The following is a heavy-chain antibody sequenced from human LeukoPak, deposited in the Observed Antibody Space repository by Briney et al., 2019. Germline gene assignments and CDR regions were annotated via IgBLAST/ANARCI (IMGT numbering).Heavy chain of an antibody. D-gene: IGHD3-3*01. J-gene: IGHJ4*02. V-gene: IGHV1-69*05. Sequence: ASVKVSCKASGGTFSSYAISWVRQAPGHGLEWMGGIIPIFGTANYAQKFQGRVTITTDESTSTAYMERSSLRSEDTAVYYCARGGIWDFWRYIRHWGQGTLVTVSS. CDR2: IIPIFGTA. CDR3: ARGGIWDFWRYIRH. CDR1: GGTFSSYA.